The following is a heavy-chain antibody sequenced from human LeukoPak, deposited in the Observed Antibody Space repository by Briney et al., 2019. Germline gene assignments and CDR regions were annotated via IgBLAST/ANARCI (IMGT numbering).Heavy chain of an antibody. V-gene: IGHV3-30*18. CDR2: ISYDGSNK. CDR3: AKDSGQQTTWYYGMDV. J-gene: IGHJ6*02. CDR1: GFTFSSYG. D-gene: IGHD4-11*01. Sequence: GRSLRLSCAASGFTFSSYGMHWVRQAPAKELEWVAVISYDGSNKYYADSVKGRFTISRDNSKNTLYLQMNSLRAGDTAVYYCAKDSGQQTTWYYGMDVWGQGTTVTVSS.